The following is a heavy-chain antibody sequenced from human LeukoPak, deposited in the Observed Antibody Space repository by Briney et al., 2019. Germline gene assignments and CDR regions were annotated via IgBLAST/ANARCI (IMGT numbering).Heavy chain of an antibody. D-gene: IGHD3-9*01. J-gene: IGHJ3*02. CDR3: ARDSDYDILTGYYRVGAFDI. CDR1: GFTFSSYA. CDR2: ISGSGGST. Sequence: PGGSLRLSCAASGFTFSSYAMSWVRQAPGKGLEWVSAISGSGGSTYYADSVKGRFTISRDNSKNTLYLQMNSLRAEDTAVYYCARDSDYDILTGYYRVGAFDIWGQGTMVTVSS. V-gene: IGHV3-23*01.